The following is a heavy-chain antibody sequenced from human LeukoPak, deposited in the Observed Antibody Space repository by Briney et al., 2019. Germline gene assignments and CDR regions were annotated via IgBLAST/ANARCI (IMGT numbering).Heavy chain of an antibody. Sequence: QTGGSLRLSCAASGFTFSSYGMHWVRQAPGKGLKWVAFIRYDGSNKYYADSVKGRFTISRDNSKNTLYLQMNSLRAEDTAVYYCAKEASSGYPRSNWFDPWGQGTLVTVSS. J-gene: IGHJ5*02. V-gene: IGHV3-30*02. CDR3: AKEASSGYPRSNWFDP. D-gene: IGHD3-22*01. CDR1: GFTFSSYG. CDR2: IRYDGSNK.